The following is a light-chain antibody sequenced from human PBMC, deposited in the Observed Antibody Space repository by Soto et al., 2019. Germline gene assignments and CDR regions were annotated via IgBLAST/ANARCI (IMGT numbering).Light chain of an antibody. CDR1: QSLSSSY. V-gene: IGKV3-20*01. Sequence: EIVLTQSPGTLSLSPGERATLSCRASQSLSSSYLAWYQQKPGQAPRLLIYGASSRATGIPDRFSGSGSGTDFTLTISRLEPEDFAVYYCQQYDTSLLTFGGGTKVEIK. CDR2: GAS. CDR3: QQYDTSLLT. J-gene: IGKJ4*01.